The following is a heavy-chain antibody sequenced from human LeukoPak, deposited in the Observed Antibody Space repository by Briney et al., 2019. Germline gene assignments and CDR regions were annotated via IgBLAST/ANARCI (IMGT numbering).Heavy chain of an antibody. CDR2: IKHDGSEK. J-gene: IGHJ1*01. CDR3: ATYSSLNAREFQH. D-gene: IGHD3-22*01. Sequence: PGGSLRLSCKASGFSFSNYWMSWVRQAPGKGLEWVANIKHDGSEKYYVDSMRGRFTISRDNGKNSLYVQMNSLSVEDTAVYYCATYSSLNAREFQHWGQGTLVIVSS. V-gene: IGHV3-7*01. CDR1: GFSFSNYW.